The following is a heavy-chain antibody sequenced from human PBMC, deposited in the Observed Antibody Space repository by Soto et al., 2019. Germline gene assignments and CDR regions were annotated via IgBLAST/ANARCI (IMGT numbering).Heavy chain of an antibody. CDR3: ARDLRVGAKDYYYYYGMDV. V-gene: IGHV4-61*01. CDR1: GGSVSSGSYY. Sequence: QVQLQESGPGLVKPSETLSLTCTVSGGSVSSGSYYWSWIRQPPGKGLEWIGYIYYSGSTNYNPSLKSRVTISVDTSKNQFSLKLSSVTAADTAVYYCARDLRVGAKDYYYYYGMDVWGQGTTVTVSS. CDR2: IYYSGST. D-gene: IGHD1-26*01. J-gene: IGHJ6*02.